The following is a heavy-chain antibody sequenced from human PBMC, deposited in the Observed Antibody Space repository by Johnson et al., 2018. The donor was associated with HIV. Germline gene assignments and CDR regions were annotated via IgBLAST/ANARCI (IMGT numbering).Heavy chain of an antibody. CDR3: ARDPFPRFYAFDI. Sequence: VQLVESGGGVVQPGGSLRLSCAGSGFNVSDNYMSWVRQAPGKGLEWVSVIYSGGSTFNAHSVKGRFTISRDNSENTVYLQMNSLRAEDTAVYYCARDPFPRFYAFDIWGQGTMVTVSS. V-gene: IGHV3-66*01. J-gene: IGHJ3*02. CDR2: IYSGGST. CDR1: GFNVSDNY.